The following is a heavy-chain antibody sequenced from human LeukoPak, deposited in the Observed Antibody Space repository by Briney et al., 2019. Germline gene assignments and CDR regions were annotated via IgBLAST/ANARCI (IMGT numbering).Heavy chain of an antibody. CDR3: ARLGATAGTDY. CDR2: IYPDDSDT. V-gene: IGHV5-51*01. Sequence: HGESLKISCKGSGYRFNAYWIAWVRQMPGKGLEWMGIIYPDDSDTRYSPSFQGQVSISVDKSISTAYLQWSSLKASDTAMYYCARLGATAGTDYWGQGTLVTVPS. J-gene: IGHJ4*02. D-gene: IGHD6-13*01. CDR1: GYRFNAYW.